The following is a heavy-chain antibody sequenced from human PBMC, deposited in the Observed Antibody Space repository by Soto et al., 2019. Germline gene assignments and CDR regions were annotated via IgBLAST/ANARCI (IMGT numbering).Heavy chain of an antibody. J-gene: IGHJ6*02. CDR2: IDAGNGNT. CDR1: GYTFTSYP. Sequence: ASVKVSCKASGYTFTSYPIHWVRRAPGQRLEWMGWIDAGNGNTKYSQRFQGRVTFTTDTSASTAYMDLSSLRSEDTAVFYCARAGYNYPSPYYGMDVWGQGTTVTVSS. D-gene: IGHD5-18*01. CDR3: ARAGYNYPSPYYGMDV. V-gene: IGHV1-3*01.